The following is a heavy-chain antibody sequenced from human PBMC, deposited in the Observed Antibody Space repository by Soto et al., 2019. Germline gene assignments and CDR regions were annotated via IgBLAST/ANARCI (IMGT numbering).Heavy chain of an antibody. V-gene: IGHV3-9*01. D-gene: IGHD3-10*01. CDR2: ISWNSGSI. Sequence: EVQLVESGGGLVQPGRSLRLSCAASGFTFDDYAMHWVRQAPGKGLEWVSGISWNSGSIGYADSVKGRFTISRDNAKNSLYLQMNSLRAEDTALYYCAKCDGFGECFDYWGQGTLVTVSS. CDR3: AKCDGFGECFDY. CDR1: GFTFDDYA. J-gene: IGHJ4*02.